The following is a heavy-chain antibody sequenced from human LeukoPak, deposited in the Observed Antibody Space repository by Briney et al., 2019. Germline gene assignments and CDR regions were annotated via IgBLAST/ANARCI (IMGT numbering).Heavy chain of an antibody. CDR3: ARVRRRLGAYMDG. V-gene: IGHV3-30*04. CDR2: ISYDGSNK. D-gene: IGHD4/OR15-4a*01. CDR1: GFTFSSYA. Sequence: QSRGSLRLSCAASGFTFSSYAMHWVRQAPGKGLERVAVISYDGSNKYYADSVKGRFTISRDNSKNTLYLQMNSLRAEDTAVYYCARVRRRLGAYMDGWGKGTKVTVSS. J-gene: IGHJ6*03.